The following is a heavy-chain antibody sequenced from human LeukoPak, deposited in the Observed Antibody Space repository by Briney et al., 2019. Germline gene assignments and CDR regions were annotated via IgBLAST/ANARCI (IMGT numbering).Heavy chain of an antibody. D-gene: IGHD3-22*01. J-gene: IGHJ3*02. CDR1: GFTFTSSA. CDR3: AASPYYDSSGYHSGNDAFDT. V-gene: IGHV1-58*01. CDR2: IVVGSGNT. Sequence: ASVKVSCKASGFTFTSSAVQWVRQARGQRLEWIGWIVVGSGNTNYAQKFQERVTITGDMSTSTAYMELSSLRSEDTAVYYCAASPYYDSSGYHSGNDAFDTWGQGTMVTVSS.